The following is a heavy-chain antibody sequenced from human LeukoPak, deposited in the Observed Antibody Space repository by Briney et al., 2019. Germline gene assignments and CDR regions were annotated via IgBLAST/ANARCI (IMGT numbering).Heavy chain of an antibody. CDR1: GGTFSSYA. J-gene: IGHJ6*03. CDR2: IIPMFASA. D-gene: IGHD1-14*01. V-gene: IGHV1-69*06. Sequence: SSVKVSCKASGGTFSSYAISWVRQAPGQGLEWMGGIIPMFASANYAQKFQGRVTITADKSTSTAYMELSRLRSDDTAVYYCARQGSVWTDYYYYYMDVWGKGTTVTISS. CDR3: ARQGSVWTDYYYYYMDV.